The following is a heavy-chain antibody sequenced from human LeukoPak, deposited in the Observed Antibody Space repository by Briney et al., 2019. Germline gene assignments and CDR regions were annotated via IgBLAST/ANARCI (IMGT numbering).Heavy chain of an antibody. J-gene: IGHJ4*02. CDR1: GFTVSSNY. Sequence: GGSLRLSCAASGFTVSSNYMSWVRQAPGKGLEWVSVIYSGGSTYYADSVKGRFTISRDNSKNTLYLQMNSLRAEDTAVYYCARKAIFGVVNSYYFDYWGQGTLVTVSS. CDR3: ARKAIFGVVNSYYFDY. CDR2: IYSGGST. V-gene: IGHV3-53*01. D-gene: IGHD3-3*01.